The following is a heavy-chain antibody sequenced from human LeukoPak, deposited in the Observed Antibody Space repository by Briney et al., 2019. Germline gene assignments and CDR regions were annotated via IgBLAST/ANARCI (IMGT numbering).Heavy chain of an antibody. D-gene: IGHD6-19*01. Sequence: GGSLRLSCAASGFTFSSHPMNWVRQAPGKGLEWVSFISSSTTTIYYADSVKGRFTISRDNAKNSLYLQMNSLRDEDTAVYYCARDPSVAGPLDYWGQGTLVTVSS. CDR2: ISSSTTTI. J-gene: IGHJ4*02. V-gene: IGHV3-48*02. CDR3: ARDPSVAGPLDY. CDR1: GFTFSSHP.